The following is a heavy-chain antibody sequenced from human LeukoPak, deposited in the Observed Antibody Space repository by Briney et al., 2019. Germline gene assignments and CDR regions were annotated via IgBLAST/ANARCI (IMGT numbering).Heavy chain of an antibody. J-gene: IGHJ4*02. Sequence: GASVKVSCKASGYTFTSYGISRVRQAPGQGLEWMGWISAYNGNTNYAQKLQGRVTMTTDTSTSTAYMELRSLRSDDTAVYYCAREMWSGYSSSWYVVYWGQGTLVTVSS. CDR2: ISAYNGNT. V-gene: IGHV1-18*01. D-gene: IGHD6-13*01. CDR3: AREMWSGYSSSWYVVY. CDR1: GYTFTSYG.